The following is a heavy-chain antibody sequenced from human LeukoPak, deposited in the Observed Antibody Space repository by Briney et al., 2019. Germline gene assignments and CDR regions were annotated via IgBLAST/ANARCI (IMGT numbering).Heavy chain of an antibody. Sequence: ASVKVSCKASGYTFTGYYMHWVRQAPGQGLEWMGWINPNSGGTNCAQKFQGRVTMTRDTSISTAYMELSRLRSDDTAVYYCARVRFGYNWNEDYFDYWGQGTLVTVSS. V-gene: IGHV1-2*02. CDR1: GYTFTGYY. CDR2: INPNSGGT. CDR3: ARVRFGYNWNEDYFDY. J-gene: IGHJ4*02. D-gene: IGHD1-1*01.